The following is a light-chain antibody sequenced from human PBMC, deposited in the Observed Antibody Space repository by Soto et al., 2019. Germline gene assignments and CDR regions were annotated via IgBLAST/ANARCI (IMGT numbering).Light chain of an antibody. Sequence: QSALTQPPSVSGSPGQSVTISCTGTSSDVGTYNRVSWYQQPPGTAPKLMIYEVSNRPSGVPDRFSGSKSANTASLTISGLQPEDEDDYYCSSYTSTSTVIFGGGTKLTVL. J-gene: IGLJ2*01. CDR1: SSDVGTYNR. CDR3: SSYTSTSTVI. CDR2: EVS. V-gene: IGLV2-18*02.